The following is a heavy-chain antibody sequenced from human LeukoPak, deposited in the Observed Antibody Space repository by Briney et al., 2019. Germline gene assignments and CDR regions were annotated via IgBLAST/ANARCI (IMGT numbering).Heavy chain of an antibody. V-gene: IGHV4-34*01. D-gene: IGHD6-19*01. J-gene: IGHJ4*02. CDR2: IKPSGRT. CDR3: ARGSAWAGSGGDY. Sequence: PSETLSLTCAVYGGSFNDYYWIWIRQPPGKGLEWIGEIKPSGRTNYNPSLKSRVTISVDKSKNQFSLKLSSVTAADTAVYYCARGSAWAGSGGDYWGQGTLVTVSS. CDR1: GGSFNDYY.